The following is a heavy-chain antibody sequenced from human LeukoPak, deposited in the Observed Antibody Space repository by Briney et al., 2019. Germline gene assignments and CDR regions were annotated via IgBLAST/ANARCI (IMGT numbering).Heavy chain of an antibody. CDR1: GFTFSSYA. CDR3: AKNLGYNYGRYYFDY. J-gene: IGHJ4*02. V-gene: IGHV3-23*01. CDR2: ISGSGGST. D-gene: IGHD5-18*01. Sequence: AGGSLRLSCAASGFTFSSYAMSWVRQAPGKGLEWVSAISGSGGSTYYADSVKGRFTISRDNSKNTLYLQMNSLKAEDTAVYYCAKNLGYNYGRYYFDYWGQGTLVTVSS.